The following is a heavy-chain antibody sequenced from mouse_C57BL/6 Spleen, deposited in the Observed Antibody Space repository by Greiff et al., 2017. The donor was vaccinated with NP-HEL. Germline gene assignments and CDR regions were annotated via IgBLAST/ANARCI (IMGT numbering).Heavy chain of an antibody. Sequence: QVQLQQPGAELVMPGASVKLSCKASGYTFTSYWMHWVKQRPGQGLEWIGEIDPSDSYTNYNQKFKGKSTLTVDKSSSTAYMQLSSLTSEDSAVYYCAYYYGSSYGYFDVWGTGTTVTVSS. V-gene: IGHV1-69*01. CDR2: IDPSDSYT. D-gene: IGHD1-1*01. J-gene: IGHJ1*03. CDR3: AYYYGSSYGYFDV. CDR1: GYTFTSYW.